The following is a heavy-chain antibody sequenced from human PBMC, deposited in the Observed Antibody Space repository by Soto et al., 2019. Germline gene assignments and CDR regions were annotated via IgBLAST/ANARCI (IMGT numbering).Heavy chain of an antibody. D-gene: IGHD3-10*01. CDR3: ARDNTMVRRVIESPNWFDP. CDR1: GGTFSSYA. J-gene: IGHJ5*02. V-gene: IGHV1-69*01. CDR2: IIPIFGTA. Sequence: QVQLVQSGAEVKKPGSSVKVSCKASGGTFSSYAISWVRQAPGQGLEWMGGIIPIFGTANYAQKFQGRVTITADESTSTAYMELSSLRSEDTAVYYCARDNTMVRRVIESPNWFDPWGQGTLVTVSS.